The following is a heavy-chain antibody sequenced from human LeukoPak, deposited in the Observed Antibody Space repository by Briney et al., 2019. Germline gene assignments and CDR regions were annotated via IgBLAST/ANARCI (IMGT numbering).Heavy chain of an antibody. CDR2: IYHSGST. V-gene: IGHV4-38-2*02. J-gene: IGHJ6*03. CDR3: ARGSRDGNYYYYYMDV. D-gene: IGHD1-14*01. Sequence: SETLSLTCTVSGYSISSGYYWGWIRPPPGKGLEWIGSIYHSGSTYYNPSLKSRVTISVDTSKNQFSLKLSSVTAADTAVYYCARGSRDGNYYYYYMDVWGKGTTVTVSS. CDR1: GYSISSGYY.